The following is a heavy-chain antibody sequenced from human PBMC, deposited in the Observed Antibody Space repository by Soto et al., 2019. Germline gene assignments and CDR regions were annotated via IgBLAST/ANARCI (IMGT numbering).Heavy chain of an antibody. CDR2: IKSKTDGGTT. V-gene: IGHV3-15*01. D-gene: IGHD3-3*01. CDR3: TTGNEWSGYIYYYYYGMDV. J-gene: IGHJ6*02. CDR1: GFTFSNAW. Sequence: GGSLRLSCAASGFTFSNAWMSWVRQAPGKGLEWVGRIKSKTDGGTTDYAAPVKGRFTISRDDSKNTLYLQMNSLKTEDTAVYYCTTGNEWSGYIYYYYYGMDVWGQGTTVTVSS.